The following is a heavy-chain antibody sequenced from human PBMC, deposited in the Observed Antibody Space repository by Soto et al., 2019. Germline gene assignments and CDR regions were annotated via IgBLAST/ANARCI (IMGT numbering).Heavy chain of an antibody. CDR1: GGSFSGYY. Sequence: SETLSLTCAVYGGSFSGYYWSWIRQPPGKGLEWIGEINHSGSTNYNPSLKSRVTISVDTSKNQFSLKLSSVTAADTAVYYCARGRRITVVSGIHLKVGGYDNWGQGTLVTVSS. D-gene: IGHD6-19*01. CDR2: INHSGST. J-gene: IGHJ4*02. CDR3: ARGRRITVVSGIHLKVGGYDN. V-gene: IGHV4-34*01.